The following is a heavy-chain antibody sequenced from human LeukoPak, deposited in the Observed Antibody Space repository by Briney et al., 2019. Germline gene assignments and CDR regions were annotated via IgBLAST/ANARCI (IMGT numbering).Heavy chain of an antibody. Sequence: GGSLRLSCAASGFTFSNYEMNWVRQAPGKGLEWVSYITSSSSTIYYAASVKGRFTISRDNAKNSLYLQMNSLRAEDTAVYYCPRDSRDILTGYLSGMDVWGKGTTVTVSS. CDR2: ITSSSSTI. D-gene: IGHD3-9*01. J-gene: IGHJ6*04. CDR3: PRDSRDILTGYLSGMDV. V-gene: IGHV3-48*03. CDR1: GFTFSNYE.